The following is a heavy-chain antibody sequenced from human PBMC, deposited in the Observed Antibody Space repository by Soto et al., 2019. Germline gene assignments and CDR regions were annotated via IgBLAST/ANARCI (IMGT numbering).Heavy chain of an antibody. CDR3: TRDLGEGGPTYYFGY. V-gene: IGHV3-49*03. J-gene: IGHJ4*02. CDR2: IRSKAYGGTT. Sequence: LSLRLSCTGSGFTCGDYAMSWIRQAPGKGLEWVGFIRSKAYGGTTEYAASVKGRFTISRDDSKSIAYLQMNSLKTEDTAVYYCTRDLGEGGPTYYFGYWGQGTLVTVSS. CDR1: GFTCGDYA. D-gene: IGHD3-16*01.